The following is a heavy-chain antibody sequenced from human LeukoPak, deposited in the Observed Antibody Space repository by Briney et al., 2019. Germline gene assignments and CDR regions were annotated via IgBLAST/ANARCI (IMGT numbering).Heavy chain of an antibody. CDR1: GYTFGVYG. V-gene: IGHV1-18*01. CDR3: AREGNPITMIVDPGAITGLYNWFDP. D-gene: IGHD3-22*01. J-gene: IGHJ5*02. Sequence: ASVKVSCKVSGYTFGVYGLSWVRQAPDQGLEWLGWIAPYEGDRQYTPKLQDRIIVTADTATTTVYMELKNLRIDDTAVYYCAREGNPITMIVDPGAITGLYNWFDPWGQGTLVTVSS. CDR2: IAPYEGDR.